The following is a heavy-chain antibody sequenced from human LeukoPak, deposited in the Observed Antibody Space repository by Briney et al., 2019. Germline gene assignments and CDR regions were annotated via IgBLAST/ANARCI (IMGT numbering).Heavy chain of an antibody. CDR2: IYYSGST. D-gene: IGHD2-2*01. CDR3: ARDRRVRCSSTSCYGANYYYYGMDV. CDR1: GGSISSGGYY. J-gene: IGHJ6*02. Sequence: SETLSLTCTVSGGSISSGGYYWSWIRQHPGKGLEWIGYIYYSGSTYYNPSLKSRVTISVDTSKNQFSLKLSSVTAADTAVYYCARDRRVRCSSTSCYGANYYYYGMDVWGQGTTVTVPS. V-gene: IGHV4-31*03.